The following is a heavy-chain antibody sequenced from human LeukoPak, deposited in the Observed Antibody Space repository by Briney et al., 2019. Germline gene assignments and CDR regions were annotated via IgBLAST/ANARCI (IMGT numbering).Heavy chain of an antibody. Sequence: SVKVSCKASGGTFSSYAISWVRQAPGQGLEWMGGIIPIFGTAIYAQKFQGRVTMTEDTSTDTAYMELSSLRSEDTAVYYCATDYDYVWGSYRSFDYWGQGTLVTVSS. V-gene: IGHV1-69*06. D-gene: IGHD3-16*02. CDR2: IIPIFGTA. CDR3: ATDYDYVWGSYRSFDY. CDR1: GGTFSSYA. J-gene: IGHJ4*02.